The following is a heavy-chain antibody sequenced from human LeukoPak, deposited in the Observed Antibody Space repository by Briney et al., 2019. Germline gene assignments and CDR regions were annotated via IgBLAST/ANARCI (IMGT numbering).Heavy chain of an antibody. J-gene: IGHJ6*04. CDR3: ANNGVSPNYYYGMNV. CDR2: ISGTGAGT. V-gene: IGHV3-23*01. D-gene: IGHD2-8*01. CDR1: RFTFSSYA. Sequence: GGSLRLSCAASRFTFSSYAMSWVRQAPGKGLEWVSGISGTGAGTYCADSVKGRFTISRDSSKNMLYLQMNSLRAEDTGVYYCANNGVSPNYYYGMNVWGKGTTVTVSS.